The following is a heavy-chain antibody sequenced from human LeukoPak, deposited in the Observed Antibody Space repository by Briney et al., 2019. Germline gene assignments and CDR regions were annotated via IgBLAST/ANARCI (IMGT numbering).Heavy chain of an antibody. Sequence: SETLSLTCTVSGGSISSYYWSWIRQPPGKGLEWIGYIYYSGSTNYNPSLKSRVTISVDTSKNQFSLKLSSVTAADTAVYYCARDLRTVHFDPWGQGTLVTVSS. CDR2: IYYSGST. D-gene: IGHD1-1*01. CDR1: GGSISSYY. CDR3: ARDLRTVHFDP. V-gene: IGHV4-59*12. J-gene: IGHJ5*02.